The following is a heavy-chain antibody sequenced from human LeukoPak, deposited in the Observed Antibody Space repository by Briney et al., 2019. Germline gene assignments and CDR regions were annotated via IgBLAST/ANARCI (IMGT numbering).Heavy chain of an antibody. V-gene: IGHV4-59*11. CDR3: ARSGFYYYMDV. CDR2: IYYTGST. D-gene: IGHD6-25*01. Sequence: PSETLSLTCTVSGGSISSHYWSWIRQPPGKGLEWIGYIYYTGSTSYNPSLKSRVTISVDTSKNQFSLRLSSVTAADTAVYYCARSGFYYYMDVWGKGTTVTVSS. CDR1: GGSISSHY. J-gene: IGHJ6*03.